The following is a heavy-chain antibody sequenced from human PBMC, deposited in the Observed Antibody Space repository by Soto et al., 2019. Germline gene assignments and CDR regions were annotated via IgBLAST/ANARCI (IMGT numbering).Heavy chain of an antibody. Sequence: QVQLVESGGGVVQPGRSLRLSCAASGFTFSSYAMHWVRQAPGKGLEWVAVISYDGSNKYYADSVKGRFTISRDNSKNTLYLQMNSLRAEDTAVYYCARDSPTGDSSSKELGYYFDYWGQGTLVTVSS. D-gene: IGHD6-13*01. CDR2: ISYDGSNK. CDR1: GFTFSSYA. CDR3: ARDSPTGDSSSKELGYYFDY. J-gene: IGHJ4*02. V-gene: IGHV3-30-3*01.